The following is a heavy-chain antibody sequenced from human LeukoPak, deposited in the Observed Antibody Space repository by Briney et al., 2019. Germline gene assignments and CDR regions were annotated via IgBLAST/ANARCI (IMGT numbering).Heavy chain of an antibody. J-gene: IGHJ6*02. CDR2: INPSGGST. CDR3: ARDIRITIFGVAYGMDV. V-gene: IGHV1-46*01. D-gene: IGHD3-3*01. CDR1: GYTFTSYY. Sequence: GASVTVSCTASGYTFTSYYMHWVRQAPGQGLEWMGIINPSGGSTSYAQKFQGRVTMTRDTSTSTVYMELSSLRSEDTAVYYCARDIRITIFGVAYGMDVWGQGTTVTVSS.